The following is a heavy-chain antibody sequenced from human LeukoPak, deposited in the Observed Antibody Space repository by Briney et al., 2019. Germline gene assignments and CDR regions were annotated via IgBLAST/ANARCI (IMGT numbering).Heavy chain of an antibody. V-gene: IGHV3-30*02. CDR1: GFTFSSYG. CDR2: IRYDGSNK. D-gene: IGHD3-10*01. J-gene: IGHJ6*03. Sequence: GGSLRLSCAASGFTFSSYGMHWVRQAPGKGLEWVAFIRYDGSNKYYADSVKGRFTISRDNSKNTLYLQMNSLRAEDTAVYYCAKAYGSGKRAYYYYMDVWGKGTMVTISS. CDR3: AKAYGSGKRAYYYYMDV.